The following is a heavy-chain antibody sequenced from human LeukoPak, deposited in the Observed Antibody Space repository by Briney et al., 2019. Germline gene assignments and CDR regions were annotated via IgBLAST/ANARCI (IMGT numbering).Heavy chain of an antibody. Sequence: GASVKVSCKVSGGTFSNYGISWVRQAPGQGLEWMGGIIPIFGSATYAQTFQGRVTVTADKSTNTAYLEMRSLRSDDTAVYYCARTYYDFWSGYYYYYYMDVWGKGTTVTVSS. CDR3: ARTYYDFWSGYYYYYYMDV. V-gene: IGHV1-69*06. J-gene: IGHJ6*03. CDR2: IIPIFGSA. CDR1: GGTFSNYG. D-gene: IGHD3-3*01.